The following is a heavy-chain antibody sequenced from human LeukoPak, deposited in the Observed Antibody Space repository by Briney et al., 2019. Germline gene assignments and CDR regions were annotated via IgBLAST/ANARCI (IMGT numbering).Heavy chain of an antibody. V-gene: IGHV4-59*01. J-gene: IGHJ5*02. CDR2: IYYSGST. Sequence: PSETLSLTCTVSGGSINSYYWSWIRQPPGKGLEWIGYIYYSGSTNYNPSLKSRVTISVDTSKNQFSLKLSSVTAADTAVYYCARDPGYCSGGSCYPGGWFDPWGQGTLVTVSS. CDR1: GGSINSYY. D-gene: IGHD2-15*01. CDR3: ARDPGYCSGGSCYPGGWFDP.